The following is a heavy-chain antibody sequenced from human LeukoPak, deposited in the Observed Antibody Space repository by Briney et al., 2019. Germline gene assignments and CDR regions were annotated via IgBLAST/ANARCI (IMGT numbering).Heavy chain of an antibody. D-gene: IGHD2-2*01. Sequence: GGSLRLSCAASGFTFSSYSMNWVRQAPGKGLEWVSSVSSSSSYIYYADSVKGRFTISRDNAKNSLYLQMNSLRAEDTAVYYCASILGSTTPKWGQGTLVTVSS. CDR2: VSSSSSYI. J-gene: IGHJ4*02. CDR1: GFTFSSYS. V-gene: IGHV3-21*01. CDR3: ASILGSTTPK.